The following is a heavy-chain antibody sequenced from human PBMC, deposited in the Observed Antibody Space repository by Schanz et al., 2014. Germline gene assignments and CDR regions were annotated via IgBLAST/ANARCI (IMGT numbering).Heavy chain of an antibody. CDR1: GITFSDYA. CDR3: AKIWKAHPLTGRPGWSDGMDV. CDR2: IASGGSHT. J-gene: IGHJ6*02. V-gene: IGHV3-23*01. D-gene: IGHD3-3*01. Sequence: EVQLLESGGALEQPGGSLRLSCAASGITFSDYAMSWVRQAPGKGLEWVSTIASGGSHTFYADSVTGRFTISGDNSKNTLVLQMNSLRVEDTAIYYCAKIWKAHPLTGRPGWSDGMDVWGQGTTV.